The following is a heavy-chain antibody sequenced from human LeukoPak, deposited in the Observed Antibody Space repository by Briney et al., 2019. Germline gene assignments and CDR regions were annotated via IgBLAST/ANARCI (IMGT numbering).Heavy chain of an antibody. CDR3: ARDARGITIFGVYYYYYGMDV. J-gene: IGHJ6*02. D-gene: IGHD3-3*01. CDR1: GGSFSGYY. CDR2: INHSGST. V-gene: IGHV4-34*01. Sequence: RSETLSLTCAVYGGSFSGYYWSWIRQPPGKGLEWIGEINHSGSTNYNPSLKSRVTISVDTSKNQFSLKLSSVTAADTAVYYCARDARGITIFGVYYYYYGMDVWGQGTTVTVSS.